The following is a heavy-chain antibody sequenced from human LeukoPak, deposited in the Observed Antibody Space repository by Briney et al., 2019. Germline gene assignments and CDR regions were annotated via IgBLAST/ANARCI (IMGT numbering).Heavy chain of an antibody. CDR1: GASITSGSYY. J-gene: IGHJ6*02. CDR2: ISGNT. V-gene: IGHV4-61*02. D-gene: IGHD1-7*01. CDR3: ARDYNCNYVAMDV. Sequence: SETLSLTCTVSGASITSGSYYWSWIRQPAGKGLEWIGRISGNTNYNPSLRSRVTISVDTSKNQFSLKLTSVTAADTAVYYCARDYNCNYVAMDVWGQGTTVTVSS.